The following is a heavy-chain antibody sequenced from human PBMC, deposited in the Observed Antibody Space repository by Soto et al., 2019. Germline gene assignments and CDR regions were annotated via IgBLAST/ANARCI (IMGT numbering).Heavy chain of an antibody. J-gene: IGHJ3*02. CDR3: ATVRWELHDAFDI. CDR1: GGSISTGGYY. D-gene: IGHD1-26*01. Sequence: QVQLQESGPGLVKSSQTLSLTCTVSGGSISTGGYYWSWIRQRPGRGLEWIGYIYHSGMTLSNPSLQSRVAISIDTSQKQFSLKLSSVTAADTAVYYCATVRWELHDAFDIWGHGTMVSVSS. V-gene: IGHV4-31*03. CDR2: IYHSGMT.